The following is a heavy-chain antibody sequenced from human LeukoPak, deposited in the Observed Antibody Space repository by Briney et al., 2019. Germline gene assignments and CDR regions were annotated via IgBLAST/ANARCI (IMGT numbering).Heavy chain of an antibody. CDR1: GFTLSSHW. CDR2: IYYSGST. CDR3: ARVVPAAIGPSFDY. D-gene: IGHD2-2*01. V-gene: IGHV4-39*01. J-gene: IGHJ4*02. Sequence: GSLRLSCAASGFTLSSHWMGWVRQPPGKGLEWIGCIYYSGSTYYNPSLKSRVTKSVDTSKNQFSLKLSSVTAADTAVYYCARVVPAAIGPSFDYWGQGTLVTVSS.